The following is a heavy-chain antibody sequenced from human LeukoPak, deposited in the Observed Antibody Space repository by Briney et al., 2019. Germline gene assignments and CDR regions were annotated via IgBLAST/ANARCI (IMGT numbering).Heavy chain of an antibody. CDR1: GFTSSIYW. D-gene: IGHD3-3*01. J-gene: IGHJ4*02. Sequence: GRSLRLSSAVSGFTSSIYWMSCVRQAPGKGMGWVANIKQDESEKYYVDSVRGRFTIARDNAKNSLYLQMHSLRAEDTAVYYCARALGGVIIFYFDYWGQGTLVTVSS. CDR2: IKQDESEK. V-gene: IGHV3-7*01. CDR3: ARALGGVIIFYFDY.